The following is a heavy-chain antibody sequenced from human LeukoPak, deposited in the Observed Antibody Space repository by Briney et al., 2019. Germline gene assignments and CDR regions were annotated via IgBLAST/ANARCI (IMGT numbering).Heavy chain of an antibody. Sequence: SVKVSCKASGGTFSSYAISWVRQAPGQGLEWMGGIIPIFGTANYAQKFQGRVTITTDESTSTAYMELSSLRPEDTAVYYCARGDDYVWGSYIHWGQGTLVTVSS. CDR2: IIPIFGTA. J-gene: IGHJ4*02. D-gene: IGHD3-16*01. CDR3: ARGDDYVWGSYIH. V-gene: IGHV1-69*05. CDR1: GGTFSSYA.